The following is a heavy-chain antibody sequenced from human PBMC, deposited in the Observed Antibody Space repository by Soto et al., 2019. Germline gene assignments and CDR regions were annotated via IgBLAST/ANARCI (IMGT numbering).Heavy chain of an antibody. CDR1: GFTFSSYV. D-gene: IGHD3-9*01. J-gene: IGHJ6*01. Sequence: PGGSLRLSCAASGFTFSSYVMHWVRQAPGKGLEWVAVIWYDGSNKYYADSVKGRFTISRDNSKNTLYLQMNSLRAEDTAVYYCARDRAQHYDILTGYYPYYGMDVWGQGTTVSVSS. CDR2: IWYDGSNK. V-gene: IGHV3-33*01. CDR3: ARDRAQHYDILTGYYPYYGMDV.